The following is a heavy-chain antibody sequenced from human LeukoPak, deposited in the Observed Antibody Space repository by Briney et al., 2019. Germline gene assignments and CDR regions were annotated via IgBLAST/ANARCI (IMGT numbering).Heavy chain of an antibody. CDR3: ARGLGDTAMVGGY. V-gene: IGHV4-39*07. J-gene: IGHJ4*02. Sequence: SETLSLTCTVSGDSISSSSYYWGWIRQPPGKGLEWIGSIYHSGSTYYNPSLKSRVTISVDTSKNQFSLKLSSVTAADTAVYYCARGLGDTAMVGGYWGQGTLVTVSS. D-gene: IGHD5-18*01. CDR2: IYHSGST. CDR1: GDSISSSSYY.